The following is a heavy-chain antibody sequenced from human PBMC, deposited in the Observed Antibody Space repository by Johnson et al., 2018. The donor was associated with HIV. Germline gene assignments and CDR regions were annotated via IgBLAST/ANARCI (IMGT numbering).Heavy chain of an antibody. D-gene: IGHD3-10*01. CDR3: AREIIFRGAFDI. CDR1: GFTFSSYA. CDR2: ISYDGSNK. J-gene: IGHJ3*02. Sequence: QEQLEESGGGVVQPGRSLRLSCAASGFTFSSYAMHWVRQAPGKGLEWVAVISYDGSNKYYADSVKGRFTISRDNSKNSLYLQMNSLRAEDTAVYYCAREIIFRGAFDIWGQGTMVTVSS. V-gene: IGHV3-30*04.